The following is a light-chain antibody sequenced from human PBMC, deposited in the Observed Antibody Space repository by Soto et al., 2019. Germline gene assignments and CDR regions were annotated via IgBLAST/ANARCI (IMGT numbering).Light chain of an antibody. V-gene: IGKV1-12*02. CDR1: QDISGW. Sequence: DIQMTQSPSSVSASVGDRVTITCRASQDISGWLAWVQQKPGKAPKLLIYDASNLQSGVPPRFSGSGSVTDFTLTISSLQPEDFATYYCQQAYSLPFTFGPGTKVDIK. CDR2: DAS. J-gene: IGKJ3*01. CDR3: QQAYSLPFT.